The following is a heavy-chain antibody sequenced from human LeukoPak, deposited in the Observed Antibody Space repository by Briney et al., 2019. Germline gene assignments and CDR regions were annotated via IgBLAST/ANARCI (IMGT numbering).Heavy chain of an antibody. CDR2: ISSSGSTI. CDR3: ARDGIVGATTGLFDY. CDR1: GFTFSSYE. D-gene: IGHD1-26*01. Sequence: SGGSLRLSCAASGFTFSSYEMNWVRQAPGKGLEWVSYISSSGSTIYYADSVKGRFTISRDNAKNSLYLQMNSLRAEDTAVYYCARDGIVGATTGLFDYWGQGTLVTVSS. J-gene: IGHJ4*02. V-gene: IGHV3-48*03.